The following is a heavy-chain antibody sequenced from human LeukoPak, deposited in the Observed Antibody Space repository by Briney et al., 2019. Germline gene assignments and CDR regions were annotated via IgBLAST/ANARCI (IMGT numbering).Heavy chain of an antibody. J-gene: IGHJ4*02. D-gene: IGHD6-13*01. V-gene: IGHV1-8*01. Sequence: ASVKVSSTASGYTFTIYDINWVRQATGQGLEWMGWMNPNSGNTGYAQKFQGRVTMTRNTSISTAYMELSSLRSEDTAVYYCARGDGSSSWDPFDYWGQGTLVTVSS. CDR3: ARGDGSSSWDPFDY. CDR1: GYTFTIYD. CDR2: MNPNSGNT.